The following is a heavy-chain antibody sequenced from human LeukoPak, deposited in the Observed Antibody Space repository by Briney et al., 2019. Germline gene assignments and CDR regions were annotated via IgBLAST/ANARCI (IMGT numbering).Heavy chain of an antibody. V-gene: IGHV4-61*01. CDR1: GGSVSSGSYY. D-gene: IGHD5-18*01. J-gene: IGHJ6*02. Sequence: PSETLSLTCTVSGGSVSSGSYYWSWIRQPPGKGLEWIGYIYYSGSTNYNPSLKSRVTISVDTSKNQFSLKLSSVTAADTAVYYCARSRGYSYGYPVYYYYYGMDVWGQGATVTVSS. CDR2: IYYSGST. CDR3: ARSRGYSYGYPVYYYYYGMDV.